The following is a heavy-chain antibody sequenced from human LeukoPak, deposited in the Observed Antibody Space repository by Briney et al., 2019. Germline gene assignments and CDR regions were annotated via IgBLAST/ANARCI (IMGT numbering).Heavy chain of an antibody. CDR2: INHRGST. V-gene: IGHV4-34*01. CDR1: GGSISSYY. D-gene: IGHD3-10*01. J-gene: IGHJ5*02. CDR3: AKSLYGSGSYYNWFDP. Sequence: SETLSLTCTVSGGSISSYYWSWIRQSPGKGLEWIGEINHRGSTNYNPSLKRRVTISLDTSKNQFSLKLSSVTAADTAVYYCAKSLYGSGSYYNWFDPWGQGTLVTVSS.